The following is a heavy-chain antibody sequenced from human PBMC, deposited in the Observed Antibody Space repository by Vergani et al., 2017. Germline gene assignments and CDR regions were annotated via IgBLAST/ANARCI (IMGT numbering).Heavy chain of an antibody. CDR2: IYYSGST. J-gene: IGHJ6*03. V-gene: IGHV4-59*01. Sequence: QVQLQESGPGLVKPSETLSLTCTVSGGSISSYYWSWIRQPPGKGLEWIGYIYYSGSTNYNPSLKSRVTISVDTSKNQFSLKLSSVTAADTAVYYCASSSHYYDSSGYWEGVPHLLFSLYMDVWGKGTTVTVSS. D-gene: IGHD3-22*01. CDR3: ASSSHYYDSSGYWEGVPHLLFSLYMDV. CDR1: GGSISSYY.